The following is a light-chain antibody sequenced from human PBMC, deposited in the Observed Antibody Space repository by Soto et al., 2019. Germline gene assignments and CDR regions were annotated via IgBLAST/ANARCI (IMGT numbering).Light chain of an antibody. CDR2: DNE. V-gene: IGLV1-51*01. CDR1: SSNIGNNY. J-gene: IGLJ2*01. CDR3: GTWDSSLSAYVV. Sequence: QSVLTQPPSVSAAPGQKVIISCSGSSSNIGNNYVSWYQQLPGTAPKLLIYDNEKRPSGIPDRFSGSKSGTSATLGITGLQTGDEADYYCGTWDSSLSAYVVFGGGTKLTVL.